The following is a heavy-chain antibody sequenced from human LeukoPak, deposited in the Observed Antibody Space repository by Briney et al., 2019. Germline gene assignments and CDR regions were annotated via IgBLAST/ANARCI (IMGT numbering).Heavy chain of an antibody. CDR2: ISGSGGST. Sequence: GGSLRLSCAASGFTFSSYAMSWVRQAPRKGLEWVSAISGSGGSTYYADSVKGRFTISRDNSKNTLYLQMNSLRAEDTAVYYCAKEWVAYYYDSSGYQDYWGQGTLVTVSS. V-gene: IGHV3-23*01. D-gene: IGHD3-22*01. CDR3: AKEWVAYYYDSSGYQDY. J-gene: IGHJ4*02. CDR1: GFTFSSYA.